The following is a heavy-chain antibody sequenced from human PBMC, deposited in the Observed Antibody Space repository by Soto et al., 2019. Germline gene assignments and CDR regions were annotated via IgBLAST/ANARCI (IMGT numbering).Heavy chain of an antibody. V-gene: IGHV4-59*08. CDR1: GGSISSYY. Sequence: QVQLQESGPGLVKPSETLSLSCTVSGGSISSYYWSWFRQSPGKRMEWIGYVHHSWGSSYNPSLQSRVAISLDTSKSQFSLMVTSVTDTDTAVYYCARQGFGPLHGLVDVWGQGTTVTVSS. D-gene: IGHD3-10*01. J-gene: IGHJ6*02. CDR2: VHHSWGS. CDR3: ARQGFGPLHGLVDV.